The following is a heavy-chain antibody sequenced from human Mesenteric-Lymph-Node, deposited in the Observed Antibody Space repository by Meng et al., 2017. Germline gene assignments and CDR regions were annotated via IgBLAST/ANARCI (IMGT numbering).Heavy chain of an antibody. D-gene: IGHD5-24*01. V-gene: IGHV4-31*03. CDR2: IYYSGST. Sequence: QVRLRESGQGLVNPSQTLSLTCTVSGGSISSGGYYWSWIRQHPGKGLEWIGYIYYSGSTYYNPSLKSRVTISVDTSKNQFSLKLSSVTAADTAVYYCARGPSRWLQFSFDYWGQGTLVTVSS. CDR1: GGSISSGGYY. CDR3: ARGPSRWLQFSFDY. J-gene: IGHJ4*02.